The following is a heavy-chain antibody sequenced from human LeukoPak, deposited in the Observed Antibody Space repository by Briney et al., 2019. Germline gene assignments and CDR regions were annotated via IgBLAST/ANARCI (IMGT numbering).Heavy chain of an antibody. V-gene: IGHV3-33*01. CDR2: IWYDGSNK. Sequence: PGRSLRLSCAASGFTFSSYGMHWVRQAPGKGLEWVAVIWYDGSNKYYADSVKGRFTISRDNSKNTLYLQMNSLRAEDTAVYYCSRKDYYYCCGFPIYFLGQGTLVPVSS. D-gene: IGHD3-22*01. J-gene: IGHJ4*02. CDR3: SRKDYYYCCGFPIYF. CDR1: GFTFSSYG.